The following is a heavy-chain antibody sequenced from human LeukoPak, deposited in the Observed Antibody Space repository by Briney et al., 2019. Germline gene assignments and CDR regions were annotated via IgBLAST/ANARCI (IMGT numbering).Heavy chain of an antibody. Sequence: SQTLSLTCAISGDIVSSNSAAWNWIRQSPSRGLEWLGRTYYRSKWYNDYAVSVKSRITINPDTSKNQFSLQLNSVTPEDTAVYYCARVGDIVLMARYGMDVWGQGTTVTVSS. CDR3: ARVGDIVLMARYGMDV. V-gene: IGHV6-1*01. CDR2: TYYRSKWYN. J-gene: IGHJ6*02. CDR1: GDIVSSNSAA. D-gene: IGHD2-8*01.